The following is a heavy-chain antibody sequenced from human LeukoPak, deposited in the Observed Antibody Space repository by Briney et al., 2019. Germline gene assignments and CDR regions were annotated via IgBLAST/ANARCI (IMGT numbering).Heavy chain of an antibody. V-gene: IGHV3-21*01. Sequence: GGSLRLSCAASGFTFSSYSMNWVRQAPGKGLEWVSSISSSSSYIYYADSVKGRFTISRDNAKNSLYLQMNSLRAEGTAVYYCARGVGATPSFDYWGQGTLVTVSS. CDR2: ISSSSSYI. D-gene: IGHD1-26*01. CDR3: ARGVGATPSFDY. CDR1: GFTFSSYS. J-gene: IGHJ4*02.